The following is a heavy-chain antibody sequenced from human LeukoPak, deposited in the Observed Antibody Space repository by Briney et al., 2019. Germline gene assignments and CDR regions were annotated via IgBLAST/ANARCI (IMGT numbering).Heavy chain of an antibody. D-gene: IGHD3-22*01. CDR2: ISGSGGST. CDR3: AKEFDSSGFFDC. J-gene: IGHJ4*02. CDR1: GFTFRNYA. Sequence: PGGSLRLSCAASGFTFRNYAMSWVRQAPGKGLEWVSAISGSGGSTYPAASAKGRFTISRDNSKNTLYLQMSSLRAEDTAVYYCAKEFDSSGFFDCWGQGHLVTVSS. V-gene: IGHV3-23*01.